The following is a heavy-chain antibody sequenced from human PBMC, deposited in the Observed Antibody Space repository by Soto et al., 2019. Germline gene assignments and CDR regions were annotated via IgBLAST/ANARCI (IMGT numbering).Heavy chain of an antibody. CDR3: ARHRSGSYYEGPPWFDP. CDR1: GGSISSDSYY. Sequence: SETLSLTCAVSGGSISSDSYYWGWIRQSPEKGLEWIASISYSGSTYYNPTLKSRLIISVDTSKSQFSLKLSSVTAADTAVYYCARHRSGSYYEGPPWFDPWGQGTLVTVSS. CDR2: ISYSGST. D-gene: IGHD1-26*01. V-gene: IGHV4-39*01. J-gene: IGHJ5*02.